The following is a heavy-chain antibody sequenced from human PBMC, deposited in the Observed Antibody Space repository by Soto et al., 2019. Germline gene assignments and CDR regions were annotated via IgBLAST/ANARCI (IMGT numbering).Heavy chain of an antibody. J-gene: IGHJ5*02. CDR1: GYTFTSYG. CDR2: ISAYNGNT. Sequence: QVQLVQSGAEVKKPGASVKVSCKASGYTFTSYGVTWVRQAPGQGLEWMGWISAYNGNTNYPQKFQGRVTMTTDTYTSTAYMELRSLRSDDTAVYYCARGRRVMTFGGDTLGWFDPWGQGTQVTVSS. V-gene: IGHV1-18*01. CDR3: ARGRRVMTFGGDTLGWFDP. D-gene: IGHD3-16*01.